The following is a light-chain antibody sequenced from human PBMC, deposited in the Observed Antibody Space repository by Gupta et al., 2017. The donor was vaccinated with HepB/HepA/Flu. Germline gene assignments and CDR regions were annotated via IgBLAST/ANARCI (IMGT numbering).Light chain of an antibody. J-gene: IGLJ2*01. CDR3: QSYDTSLGGAV. Sequence: QSVLTQPPSVSGAPGQTVTISCTGNSANLGAGFDVHWYKQLPGTAPKLLIYTNNNRPSGVPVRFSGSKSGTSASLAITGLQPDDEAEYYCQSYDTSLGGAVFGGGTKLTVL. CDR2: TNN. V-gene: IGLV1-40*01. CDR1: SANLGAGFD.